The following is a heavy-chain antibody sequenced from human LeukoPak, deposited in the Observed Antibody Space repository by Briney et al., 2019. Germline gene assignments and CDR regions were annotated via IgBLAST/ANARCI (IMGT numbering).Heavy chain of an antibody. CDR3: ARVYQGVSLFDGIDY. CDR1: GFTFSSYW. Sequence: GGSLRLSCAASGFTFSSYWMSWVRQAPGKGLEWVANIKQDGSEKYYVDSVKGRFTISRDNDKKSLYLQMNSLRGEDTAVYYCARVYQGVSLFDGIDYWGQGTLVTVSS. J-gene: IGHJ4*02. D-gene: IGHD3-10*01. CDR2: IKQDGSEK. V-gene: IGHV3-7*01.